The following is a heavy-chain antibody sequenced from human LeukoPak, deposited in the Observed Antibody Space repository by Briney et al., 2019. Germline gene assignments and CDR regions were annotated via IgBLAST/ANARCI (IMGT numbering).Heavy chain of an antibody. Sequence: PSETLSLTCAVYGGSFSDYYWAWIRQPPGKGLERIGEINHNGGINYNPSLKSRVTLSLDTSMNHVSLRLTSVTAADTGVYYCARGREIVATVRSMSYHYYYYMDVWGKGTTVTVSS. V-gene: IGHV4-34*01. J-gene: IGHJ6*03. CDR3: ARGREIVATVRSMSYHYYYYMDV. D-gene: IGHD5-12*01. CDR1: GGSFSDYY. CDR2: INHNGGI.